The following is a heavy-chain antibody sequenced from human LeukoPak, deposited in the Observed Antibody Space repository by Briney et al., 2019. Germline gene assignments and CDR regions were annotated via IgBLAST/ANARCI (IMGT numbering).Heavy chain of an antibody. Sequence: GGSLRLSCAASGFTLSSYWMHWVRQAPGKGLVWVSRINSDGSTTNYADSVKGRFTISRDNAKNTLYLQMDGLRAEDTAVYYCARGPGYSSSWYGTDLWGQGALVTVSS. D-gene: IGHD6-13*01. CDR1: GFTLSSYW. CDR2: INSDGSTT. V-gene: IGHV3-74*01. J-gene: IGHJ5*02. CDR3: ARGPGYSSSWYGTDL.